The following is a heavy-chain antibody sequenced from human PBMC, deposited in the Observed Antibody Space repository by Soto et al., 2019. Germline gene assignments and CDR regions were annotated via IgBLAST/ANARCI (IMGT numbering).Heavy chain of an antibody. CDR3: AGSYGSGRPDYYMDV. Sequence: QVQLVQSGAEVKKPGSSVKVSCKASGGTFSSYTISWVRQAPGQGLEWMGRIIPILGIANYAQKFQGRVTITADKSTSTAYMELSSLRSEDTAVYYCAGSYGSGRPDYYMDVWGKGTTVTVSS. CDR1: GGTFSSYT. J-gene: IGHJ6*03. D-gene: IGHD3-10*01. V-gene: IGHV1-69*02. CDR2: IIPILGIA.